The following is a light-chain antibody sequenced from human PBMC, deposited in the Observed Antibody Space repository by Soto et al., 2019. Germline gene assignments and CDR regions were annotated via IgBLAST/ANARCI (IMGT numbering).Light chain of an antibody. Sequence: AIQLTQSPSSLSASVGDRVTITCRASQGISSALAWYQQKPGKAPKLPIYDASSLESGVPSRFSGSGSGTDFTLTISSLQPEDFATYYCQQFNSYPLFGQGTRLEIK. CDR3: QQFNSYPL. CDR2: DAS. CDR1: QGISSA. J-gene: IGKJ5*01. V-gene: IGKV1-13*02.